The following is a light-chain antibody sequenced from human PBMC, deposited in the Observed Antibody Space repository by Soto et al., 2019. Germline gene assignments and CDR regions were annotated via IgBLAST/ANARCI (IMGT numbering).Light chain of an antibody. J-gene: IGKJ1*01. V-gene: IGKV1-33*01. Sequence: DIQMTQSPSSLSASVGDSVTITCQASQDINNYLNWYQQKPGNAPKLLIYDASNLETEVPSRFSGSGYGTDFTFTIGSLQPEDIATYYCQQYEDSPWTFGHGNKVQIK. CDR1: QDINNY. CDR2: DAS. CDR3: QQYEDSPWT.